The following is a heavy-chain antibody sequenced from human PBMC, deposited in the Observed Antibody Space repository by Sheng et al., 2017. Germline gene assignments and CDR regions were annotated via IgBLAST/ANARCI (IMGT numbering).Heavy chain of an antibody. CDR3: ARDPPGDYLYFQH. J-gene: IGHJ1*01. CDR2: IWYDGSNK. V-gene: IGHV3-33*01. D-gene: IGHD4-17*01. Sequence: QVQLVESGGGVVQPGRSLRLSCAASGFTFSSYGMHWVRQAPGKGLEWVAVIWYDGSNKYYADSVKGRFTISRDNSKNTLYLQMNSLRVEDTAVYYCARDPPGDYLYFQHWGQGTLVTV. CDR1: GFTFSSYG.